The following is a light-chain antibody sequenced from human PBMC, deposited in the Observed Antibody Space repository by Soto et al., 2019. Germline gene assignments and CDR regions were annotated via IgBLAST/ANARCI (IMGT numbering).Light chain of an antibody. CDR1: QSISNS. J-gene: IGKJ2*01. Sequence: EIVMTQSPASLSVSPGETATLSCRASQSISNSLAWYQQKPGQAPSLLIYGASTRAPSIPARFSGSGSGTEFTLTISSLQSEDSALYYCQQYNNWPPRTFGQGTKLEIK. V-gene: IGKV3-15*01. CDR3: QQYNNWPPRT. CDR2: GAS.